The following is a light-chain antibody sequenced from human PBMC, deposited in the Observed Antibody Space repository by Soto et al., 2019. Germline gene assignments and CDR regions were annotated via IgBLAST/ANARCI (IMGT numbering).Light chain of an antibody. Sequence: EVVLTHSPVTLSLSPGERATLSCRASQSFRGLLAWYQQKPGQAPRLLIYDAYNRATGIPPRFSGSGSGTDFTLTISSLEPEDFAVYYCQQRSNWPPVFGGGTKVDI. CDR2: DAY. V-gene: IGKV3-11*01. CDR1: QSFRGL. J-gene: IGKJ4*01. CDR3: QQRSNWPPV.